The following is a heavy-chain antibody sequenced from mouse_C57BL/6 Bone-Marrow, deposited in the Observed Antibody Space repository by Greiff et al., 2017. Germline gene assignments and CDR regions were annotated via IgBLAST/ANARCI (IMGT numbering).Heavy chain of an antibody. CDR3: TTLYSNYVAMDY. CDR2: IDPENGDT. J-gene: IGHJ4*01. V-gene: IGHV14-4*01. CDR1: GFNIKDDY. D-gene: IGHD2-5*01. Sequence: EVKLMESGAELVRPGASVKLSCTASGFNIKDDYMHWVKQRPEQGLEWIGWIDPENGDTEYASKFQGKATITADTSSNTAYLQLSSLTSEDTAVYYCTTLYSNYVAMDYWGQGTSVTVSS.